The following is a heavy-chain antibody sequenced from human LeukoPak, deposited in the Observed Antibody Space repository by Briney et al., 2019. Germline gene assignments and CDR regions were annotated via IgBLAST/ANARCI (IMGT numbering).Heavy chain of an antibody. CDR1: GYTFTGYY. V-gene: IGHV1-18*04. J-gene: IGHJ4*02. Sequence: ASVKVSCKASGYTFTGYYMHWVRQAPGQGLEWMGWISAYNGNTNYAQKLQGRVTMTTDTSTSTAYMELRSLRSDDTAVYYCAGEVDGAVASDYWGQGTLVTVSS. CDR2: ISAYNGNT. CDR3: AGEVDGAVASDY. D-gene: IGHD6-19*01.